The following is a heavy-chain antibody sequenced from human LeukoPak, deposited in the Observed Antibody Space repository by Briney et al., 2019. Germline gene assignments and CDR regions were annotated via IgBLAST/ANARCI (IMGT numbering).Heavy chain of an antibody. D-gene: IGHD6-6*01. J-gene: IGHJ4*02. Sequence: GASVKVSCKASGGTFSSYAISWVRQAPGQGLEWMGGIIPIFGTANYAQKFQGRVTITTDESTSTAYMELSSLRSEDTAVYYCTREQLGGGFDYWGQGTLVTVSS. CDR2: IIPIFGTA. CDR3: TREQLGGGFDY. CDR1: GGTFSSYA. V-gene: IGHV1-69*05.